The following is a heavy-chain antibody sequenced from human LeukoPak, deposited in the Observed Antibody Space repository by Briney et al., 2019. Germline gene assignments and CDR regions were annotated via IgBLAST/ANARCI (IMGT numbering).Heavy chain of an antibody. CDR2: VNHSGST. Sequence: SETLSLTCAVYGGSFSGYYWSWIRQPPGKGLEWIGEVNHSGSTNYNPSLTSRVTMSLDTSKNQFSLKLSSVTAVDTAVYYCARKKDSSGYYQWGQGTLVTVSS. D-gene: IGHD3-22*01. CDR1: GGSFSGYY. CDR3: ARKKDSSGYYQ. J-gene: IGHJ4*02. V-gene: IGHV4-34*01.